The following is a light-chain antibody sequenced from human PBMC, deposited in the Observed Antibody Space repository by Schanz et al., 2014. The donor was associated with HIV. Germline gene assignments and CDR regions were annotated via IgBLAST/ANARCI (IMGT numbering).Light chain of an antibody. CDR2: DVT. CDR3: GSCSTTNTCT. CDR1: YNDIGAYTY. V-gene: IGLV2-14*03. J-gene: IGLJ3*02. Sequence: QSALTQPASVSGSPGQSITISCTGTYNDIGAYTYVSWYQQHPGKAPKLIIYDVTNRPSGVSARFSGSKSGNTASLTISGLQAEDEADYYCGSCSTTNTCTFGGGTKLTVL.